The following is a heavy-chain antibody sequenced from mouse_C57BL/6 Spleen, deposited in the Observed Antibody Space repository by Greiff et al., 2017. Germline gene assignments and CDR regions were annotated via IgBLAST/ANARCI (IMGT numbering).Heavy chain of an antibody. Sequence: EVQLQQSGPELVKPGASVKISCKASGYTFTDYYMNWVKQSHGKSLEWIGDINPNNGGTSYNQKFKGKATLTVDKSSSTAYMELRSLTSEDSAVYYCANAVVALYYAMDYWGQGTSVTVSS. D-gene: IGHD1-1*01. V-gene: IGHV1-26*01. CDR1: GYTFTDYY. J-gene: IGHJ4*01. CDR2: INPNNGGT. CDR3: ANAVVALYYAMDY.